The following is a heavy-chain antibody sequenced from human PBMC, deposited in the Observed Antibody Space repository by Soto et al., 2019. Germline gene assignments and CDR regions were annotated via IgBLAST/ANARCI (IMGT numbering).Heavy chain of an antibody. CDR1: GYTFTIYG. V-gene: IGHV1-18*01. D-gene: IGHD3-9*01. Sequence: QVQLVQSGAEVKKPGASVKVSCKASGYTFTIYGISWVRQAPGQGLEWMGWISAYNGNTNYAQKLQGRGTMTTATTTSTAYMELKSLRSDDTAVYYCARDLTQGLVDHWGQGTMVTVSS. CDR2: ISAYNGNT. CDR3: ARDLTQGLVDH. J-gene: IGHJ4*02.